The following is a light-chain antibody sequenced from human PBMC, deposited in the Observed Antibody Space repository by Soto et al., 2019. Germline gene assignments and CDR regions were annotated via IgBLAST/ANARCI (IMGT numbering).Light chain of an antibody. Sequence: QSALTQPASVSGSPGQSITISCTGTSSDVGAYHFVSWYQQHPGKAPKLLISDISNRPSGVSNRFSGSKSGNTASLTISGLRTEDEADYFCSSFTTTSTVIFGGGTKLTVL. CDR2: DIS. CDR3: SSFTTTSTVI. J-gene: IGLJ2*01. CDR1: SSDVGAYHF. V-gene: IGLV2-14*03.